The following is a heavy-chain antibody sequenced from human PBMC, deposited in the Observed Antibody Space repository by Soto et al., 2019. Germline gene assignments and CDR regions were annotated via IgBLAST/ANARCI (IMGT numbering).Heavy chain of an antibody. D-gene: IGHD1-1*01. CDR3: EREASNNSPCYFDY. CDR2: IYHSGTT. V-gene: IGHV4-4*02. CDR1: GGSISSSNW. J-gene: IGHJ4*02. Sequence: QVQLQESGPGLVKPSGTLSLTCAVSGGSISSSNWWSWVRQSPGKGLEWIGEIYHSGTTNNNPSLTSRITXXVXKXXNQLSLNHNSVTAADTAVYYCEREASNNSPCYFDYWGQGTLVTVSS.